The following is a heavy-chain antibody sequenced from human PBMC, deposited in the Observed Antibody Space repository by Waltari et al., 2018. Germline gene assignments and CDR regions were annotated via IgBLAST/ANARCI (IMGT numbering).Heavy chain of an antibody. CDR1: GGSISSHY. CDR3: ARGGRVQGYYYYGMDV. V-gene: IGHV4-59*11. Sequence: QVQLQESGPGLVKPSETLSLTCTVSGGSISSHYWSWIRQPPGKGLEWIGYIYYSGSTNYNPSLKSRVTISVDTSKNQFSLKLSSVTAADTAVYYCARGGRVQGYYYYGMDVWGQGTTVTVSS. J-gene: IGHJ6*02. CDR2: IYYSGST. D-gene: IGHD3-10*01.